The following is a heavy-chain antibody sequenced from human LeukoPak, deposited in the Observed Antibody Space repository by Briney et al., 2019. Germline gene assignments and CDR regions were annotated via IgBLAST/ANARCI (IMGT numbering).Heavy chain of an antibody. CDR2: IWYDGSNK. CDR3: ARDKHFYDSSAIFDY. V-gene: IGHV3-33*01. Sequence: GGSLRLSCAASGFTFSSYGMHWVRQAPGKGLEWVAVIWYDGSNKYYADSVKGRFTISRDNSKNTLYLQMNSLRAEDTAVYYCARDKHFYDSSAIFDYWGQGTLVTVSS. J-gene: IGHJ4*02. CDR1: GFTFSSYG. D-gene: IGHD3-22*01.